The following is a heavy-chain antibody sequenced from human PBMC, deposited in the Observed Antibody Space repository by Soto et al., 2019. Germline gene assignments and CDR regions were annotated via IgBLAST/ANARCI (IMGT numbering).Heavy chain of an antibody. D-gene: IGHD3-3*01. J-gene: IGHJ4*02. V-gene: IGHV3-48*01. CDR2: LSSSSSTI. Sequence: EVQLVESGGGLVQPGGSLRLSCAPSGFTFSSYSMNWVRQAPGKGLEWVSYLSSSSSTIYYADSVKGRFTISRDNAKNSLYLQMNSLRAEDTAVYYCASRNDFWSGPGEFDYWGQGTLVTVSS. CDR1: GFTFSSYS. CDR3: ASRNDFWSGPGEFDY.